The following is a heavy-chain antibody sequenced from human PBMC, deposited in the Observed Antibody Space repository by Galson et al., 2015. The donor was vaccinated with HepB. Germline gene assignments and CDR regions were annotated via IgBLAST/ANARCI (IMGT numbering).Heavy chain of an antibody. CDR2: IDWDDDK. CDR1: GFSLSTSGMC. Sequence: PALVKPTQTLTLTCTFSGFSLSTSGMCVSWIRQPPGKALEWLALIDWDDDKYYSTSLKTRLTISKDTSKNQVVLTMTNLDPVDTATYYCARERIAVAGTYYYYYYDMDVWGQGTTVTVSS. J-gene: IGHJ6*02. D-gene: IGHD6-19*01. CDR3: ARERIAVAGTYYYYYYDMDV. V-gene: IGHV2-70*01.